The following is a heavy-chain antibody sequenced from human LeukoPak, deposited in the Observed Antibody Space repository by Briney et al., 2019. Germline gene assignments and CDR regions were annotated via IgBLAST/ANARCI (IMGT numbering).Heavy chain of an antibody. CDR3: ARLGRDTTGYVPFDY. D-gene: IGHD2-2*01. CDR1: GGSISSGSYY. CDR2: IYTSGGT. Sequence: SETLSLTCTVSGGSISSGSYYWSWIRQPAGKGLEWIGRIYTSGGTNYNPSLKSRVTISVDTSKNQFSLKLSSVTAADTAVYYCARLGRDTTGYVPFDYWGQGTLVTVSS. V-gene: IGHV4-61*02. J-gene: IGHJ4*02.